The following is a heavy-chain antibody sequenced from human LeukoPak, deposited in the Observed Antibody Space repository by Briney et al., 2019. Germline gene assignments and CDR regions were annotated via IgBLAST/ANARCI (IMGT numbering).Heavy chain of an antibody. CDR2: LSTSGST. V-gene: IGHV4-4*07. D-gene: IGHD3-22*01. Sequence: PSETLSLTCTVSGGSISSYYWTWIRQPAGKGLEWIGRLSTSGSTNYNPSLQSRVTMSVDTSKNQFSLKLSSVTAADTAVYYCARGRYYYDSSGYPDGGGFDIWGQGTMVTVSS. J-gene: IGHJ3*02. CDR3: ARGRYYYDSSGYPDGGGFDI. CDR1: GGSISSYY.